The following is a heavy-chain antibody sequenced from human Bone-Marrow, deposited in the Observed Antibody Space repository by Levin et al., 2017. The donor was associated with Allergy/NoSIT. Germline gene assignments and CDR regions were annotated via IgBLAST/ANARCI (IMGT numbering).Heavy chain of an antibody. Sequence: PGGSLRLSCHVSGNDFDTYWISWVRQMPGKGLEWMGRIAHSDSFTNHGPSFEGHVTISLDKSISTAYLQWNSLKASDTAMYYCAGEKGLVGFDYWGQGTLVTVSS. CDR2: IAHSDSFT. D-gene: IGHD1-26*01. CDR3: AGEKGLVGFDY. V-gene: IGHV5-10-1*01. CDR1: GNDFDTYW. J-gene: IGHJ4*02.